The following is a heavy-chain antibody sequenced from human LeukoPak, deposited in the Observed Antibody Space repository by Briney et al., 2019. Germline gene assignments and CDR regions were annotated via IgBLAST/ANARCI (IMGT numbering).Heavy chain of an antibody. CDR3: ARFPRYCSGGSCYSGFGY. J-gene: IGHJ4*02. D-gene: IGHD2-15*01. CDR1: GGSFSGYY. Sequence: SETLSLTCAVYGGSFSGYYWSWIRQPPGKGLEWLGEINHSGSTNYNPSLKSRVTISVDTSKNQFSLKLSSVTAADTAVYYCARFPRYCSGGSCYSGFGYWGQGTLVTVSS. V-gene: IGHV4-34*01. CDR2: INHSGST.